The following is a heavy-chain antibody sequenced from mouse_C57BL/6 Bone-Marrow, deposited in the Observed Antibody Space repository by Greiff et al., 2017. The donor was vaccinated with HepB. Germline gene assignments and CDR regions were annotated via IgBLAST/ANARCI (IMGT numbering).Heavy chain of an antibody. CDR1: GFTFSDYG. J-gene: IGHJ1*03. CDR2: ISSGSSTI. V-gene: IGHV5-17*01. CDR3: ARRGYYCGSSYWYLDV. Sequence: EVQRVESGGGLVKPGGSLKLSCAASGFTFSDYGMHWVRQAPEKGLEWVAYISSGSSTIYYADTVKGRFTISRDNAKNTLFLQMTSLRSEDTAMYYCARRGYYCGSSYWYLDVWGTGATATDSS. D-gene: IGHD1-1*01.